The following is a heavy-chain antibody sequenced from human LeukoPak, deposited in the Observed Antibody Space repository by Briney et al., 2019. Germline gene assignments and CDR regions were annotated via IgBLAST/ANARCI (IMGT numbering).Heavy chain of an antibody. J-gene: IGHJ4*02. CDR3: ARGIVGSRHFNS. CDR2: ISFNGDAT. D-gene: IGHD1-26*01. CDR1: GFTFSTYA. Sequence: GGSLRLSCTVSGFTFSTYAMSWVRQAPGKGLDWVSVISFNGDATYYADSAEGRFTISRDNSKNTLHLQMDSLRAEDTGIYFCARGIVGSRHFNSWGQGTLVTVSS. V-gene: IGHV3-23*01.